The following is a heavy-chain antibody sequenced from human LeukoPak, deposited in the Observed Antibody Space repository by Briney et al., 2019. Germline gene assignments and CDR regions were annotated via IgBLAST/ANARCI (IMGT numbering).Heavy chain of an antibody. V-gene: IGHV4-61*01. CDR2: IYYSGST. CDR1: GGSVSSGNYY. CDR3: AREKTCSSTSCYFFDY. Sequence: SETLSLTCTVSGGSVSSGNYYWSWIRQPPGEGLEWIGYIYYSGSTNYNPSLKSRVTISVDTSKNQFSLKLRSVTAADTAVYYCAREKTCSSTSCYFFDYWGRGTLVTVSS. J-gene: IGHJ4*02. D-gene: IGHD2-2*01.